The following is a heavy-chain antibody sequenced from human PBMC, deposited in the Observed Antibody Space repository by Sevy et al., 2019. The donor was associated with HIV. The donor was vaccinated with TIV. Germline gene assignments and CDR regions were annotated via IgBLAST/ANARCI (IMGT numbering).Heavy chain of an antibody. CDR2: IIPIFGTA. D-gene: IGHD3-3*01. J-gene: IGHJ6*02. Sequence: ASVKVSCKASGGTFSSYAISWVRQAPGQGLEWMGGIIPIFGTANYAQKFQGRVTITADESTSTAYMELSSLRSEDTAVYYCARDSGDPLRFLDPGASYYYYYGMDVWGQGTTVTVSS. CDR3: ARDSGDPLRFLDPGASYYYYYGMDV. CDR1: GGTFSSYA. V-gene: IGHV1-69*13.